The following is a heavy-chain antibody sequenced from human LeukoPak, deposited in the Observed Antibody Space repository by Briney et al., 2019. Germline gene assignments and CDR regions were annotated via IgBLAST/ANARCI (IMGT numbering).Heavy chain of an antibody. J-gene: IGHJ6*04. V-gene: IGHV3-30*04. D-gene: IGHD1-26*01. CDR2: ISYDGSNK. CDR3: ARGGSYYYYGMDV. Sequence: PGGSLRLSCAASGFTFSSYAMHWVRQAPGKGLEWVAVISYDGSNKYYADSVKGRFTISRDNSKNTLYLQMNSLRAEDTAVYYCARGGSYYYYGMDVWGKGTTVTVSS. CDR1: GFTFSSYA.